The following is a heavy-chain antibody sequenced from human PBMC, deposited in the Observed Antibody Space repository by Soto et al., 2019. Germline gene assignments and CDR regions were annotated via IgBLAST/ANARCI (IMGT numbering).Heavy chain of an antibody. Sequence: GASVKVSCKASGYTFTSYYMHWVRQAPGQGLEWMGIINPSGGSTSYAQKFQGRVTMTRDTSTSTVYMELSSLRSEDTAVYYCARDLGCSGGSCKSYYYYGMDVWGQGTTVTVSS. CDR3: ARDLGCSGGSCKSYYYYGMDV. J-gene: IGHJ6*02. CDR1: GYTFTSYY. V-gene: IGHV1-46*01. D-gene: IGHD2-15*01. CDR2: INPSGGST.